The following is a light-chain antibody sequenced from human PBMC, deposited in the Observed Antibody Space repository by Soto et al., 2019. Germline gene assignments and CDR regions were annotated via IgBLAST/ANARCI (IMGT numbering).Light chain of an antibody. CDR1: QSVSTN. CDR2: GAS. CDR3: QQYDSWPPIT. J-gene: IGKJ5*01. Sequence: EIVMTQSPATLSVSPGERATLSCRASQSVSTNFAWYQQRPGQAPRLLIYGASTRATGIPARFSGSGSGTDFTLTISSLQSDDFAMYYCQQYDSWPPITFGQGTRLEIK. V-gene: IGKV3-15*01.